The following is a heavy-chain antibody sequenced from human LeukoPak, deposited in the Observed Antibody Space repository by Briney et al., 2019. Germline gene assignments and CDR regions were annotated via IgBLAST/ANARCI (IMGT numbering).Heavy chain of an antibody. D-gene: IGHD3-10*01. CDR2: MNPNSGNT. V-gene: IGHV1-8*01. Sequence: ASVKVSCKASGYTFTSYDINWVRQAPGQGLEWMGWMNPNSGNTGYAQKFQGRVTMTRNTSISTAYMELSSLRSEDTAVYYCARGLRFGELFGYWGQGTLVTVSS. J-gene: IGHJ4*02. CDR1: GYTFTSYD. CDR3: ARGLRFGELFGY.